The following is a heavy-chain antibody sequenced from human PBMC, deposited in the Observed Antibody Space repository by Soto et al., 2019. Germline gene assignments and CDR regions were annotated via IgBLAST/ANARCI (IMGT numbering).Heavy chain of an antibody. CDR1: GFTFSTSW. CDR2: INPDGSAQ. Sequence: EVQLVESGGGLVQPGGSLRLSCAASGFTFSTSWVNWVRQAPGKGLEWVANINPDGSAQYYVDSVKGRFTISRDNAKNSLFLQMNSLRADDTAVYYCTRISRGPPFDHWGQGTLVTVSS. J-gene: IGHJ4*02. V-gene: IGHV3-7*03. CDR3: TRISRGPPFDH. D-gene: IGHD3-10*01.